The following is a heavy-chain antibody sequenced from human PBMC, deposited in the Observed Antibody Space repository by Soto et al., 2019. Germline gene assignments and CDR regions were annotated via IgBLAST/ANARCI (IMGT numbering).Heavy chain of an antibody. V-gene: IGHV3-74*01. Sequence: EVQLVESGGGLVQPGGSLRLPCAGSGFTFNTYWIHWVRQAPGKGLVWVSCINSDGTSTRYADSVKGRFTSSRDNAKNTLYLQMNSLRPEDTAVYYCARGRYYGMDVWGQGTTVTVSS. CDR3: ARGRYYGMDV. CDR2: INSDGTST. J-gene: IGHJ6*02. CDR1: GFTFNTYW.